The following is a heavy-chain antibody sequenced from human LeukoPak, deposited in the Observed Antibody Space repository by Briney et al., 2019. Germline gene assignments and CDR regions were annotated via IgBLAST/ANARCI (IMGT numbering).Heavy chain of an antibody. J-gene: IGHJ5*02. V-gene: IGHV3-9*01. Sequence: GGSLRLSCAASGFTFDDYAMHWVRQAPGKGLEWVPGISWNSGSIGYADSVKGRFTISRDNAKNSLYLQMNSLRAEDTALYYCAKAASAWGQGTLVTVSS. CDR1: GFTFDDYA. CDR2: ISWNSGSI. CDR3: AKAASA.